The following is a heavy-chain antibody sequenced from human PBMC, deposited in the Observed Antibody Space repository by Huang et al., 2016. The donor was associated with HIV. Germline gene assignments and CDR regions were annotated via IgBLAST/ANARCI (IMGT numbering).Heavy chain of an antibody. CDR3: ATKTAAMDI. D-gene: IGHD1-7*01. CDR2: IKQDESEK. J-gene: IGHJ6*02. V-gene: IGHV3-7*01. CDR1: AFTFGAYW. Sequence: VESGGRLVQPGGSLRLSCVGSAFTFGAYWMIWGRQSPGKGLEWVANIKQDESEKYYVESVKGRFNISRDNAKKVLFLEMNNVRVEDTATYYCATKTAAMDIWGQGTTVTVS.